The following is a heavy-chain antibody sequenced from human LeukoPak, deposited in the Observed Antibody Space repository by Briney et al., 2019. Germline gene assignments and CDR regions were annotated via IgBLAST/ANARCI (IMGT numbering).Heavy chain of an antibody. J-gene: IGHJ4*02. D-gene: IGHD3-9*01. CDR3: ARWYCDMLTGYTFDY. CDR2: IKQDGSEK. Sequence: PGGSLRLSCAASGFTFSSYWMSWVRQARGKGLEWVANIKQDGSEKYYVASVRGRFTISRDNAKNSLYLQMNSLRAEDTAVYYCARWYCDMLTGYTFDYWGQGTLVTVSS. V-gene: IGHV3-7*03. CDR1: GFTFSSYW.